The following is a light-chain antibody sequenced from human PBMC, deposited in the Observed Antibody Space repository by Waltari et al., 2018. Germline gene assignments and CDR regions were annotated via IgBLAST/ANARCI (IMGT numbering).Light chain of an antibody. CDR3: GGWDSSLRSWL. J-gene: IGLJ3*02. V-gene: IGLV1-51*01. CDR2: DDY. Sequence: QSVLTQPPSVSAAPGQEVTISCSGNTSNIGIHYVSWYQHLPGTAPKLLTYDDYKPPAVLPDRFSGSKSGTSASPAITGLQTGDEADYYCGGWDSSLRSWLFGGGTKVTAL. CDR1: TSNIGIHY.